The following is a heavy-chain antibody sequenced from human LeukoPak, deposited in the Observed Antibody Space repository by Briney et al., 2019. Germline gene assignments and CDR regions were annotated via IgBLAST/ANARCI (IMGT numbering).Heavy chain of an antibody. CDR3: ARERDCGGYCYGRGYYYYMDV. V-gene: IGHV4-4*07. CDR1: GGSISSYY. J-gene: IGHJ6*03. D-gene: IGHD2-21*02. CDR2: IYTSGST. Sequence: PSGTPSLTCTVSGGSISSYYWSWIRQPAGKGLEWMARIYTSGSTNYNPSLKSRGTISVDKSKNQFSLKLSSVTAAETAVYYCARERDCGGYCYGRGYYYYMDVWGKGTTVTVSS.